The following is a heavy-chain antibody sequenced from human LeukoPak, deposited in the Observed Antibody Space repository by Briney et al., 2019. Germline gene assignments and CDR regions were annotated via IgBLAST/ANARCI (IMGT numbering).Heavy chain of an antibody. J-gene: IGHJ4*02. Sequence: ASVKVSCKSSGYTFTNHYMHWVRQAPGQGLEWMGIINPSGAGTNYAQKFQGRVTLTRDTSTNALYMELSSLRSEDTAVYFCVRSYCDGDCQGRAYYFDYWGQGTLVTVSS. CDR1: GYTFTNHY. V-gene: IGHV1-46*01. CDR2: INPSGAGT. D-gene: IGHD2-21*02. CDR3: VRSYCDGDCQGRAYYFDY.